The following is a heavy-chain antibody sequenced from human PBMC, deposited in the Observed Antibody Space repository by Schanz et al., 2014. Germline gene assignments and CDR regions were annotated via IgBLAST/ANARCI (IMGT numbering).Heavy chain of an antibody. J-gene: IGHJ4*02. CDR3: ARDSGSHYLVDY. CDR2: IYYNGTNK. Sequence: QVQLVESGGGVVQPGRSLRLSCAASGITLSGYGLHWVRQAPGKGLEWVALIYYNGTNKYYADSVKGRFTISRDNSQNTLYLQMNTLRTEDTAVYYCARDSGSHYLVDYWGQGTLVTVSS. CDR1: GITLSGYG. V-gene: IGHV3-30*03. D-gene: IGHD1-26*01.